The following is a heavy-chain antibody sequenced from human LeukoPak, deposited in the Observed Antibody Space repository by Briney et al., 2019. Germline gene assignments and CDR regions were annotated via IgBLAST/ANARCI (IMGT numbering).Heavy chain of an antibody. Sequence: GESLKISCKASGYSFTSFWIVWVRQMPGKGLEWLGMIYPGDSDTRYSPSFQGQVTISADKSINTAYLQWSSLKASDTAMYYCARLQEYSSSSGFDYWGQGTLVTVSS. CDR3: ARLQEYSSSSGFDY. CDR1: GYSFTSFW. CDR2: IYPGDSDT. J-gene: IGHJ4*02. D-gene: IGHD6-6*01. V-gene: IGHV5-51*01.